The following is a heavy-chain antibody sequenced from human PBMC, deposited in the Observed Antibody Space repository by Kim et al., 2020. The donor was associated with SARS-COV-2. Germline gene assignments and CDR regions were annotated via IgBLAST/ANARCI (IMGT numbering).Heavy chain of an antibody. Sequence: GGSLRLSCAASGFTFSSYGMHWVRQAPGKGLEWVAVISYDGSNKYYADSVKGRFTISRDNSKNTLYLQMNSLRAEDTAVYYCAKDRPFRGRCLPGGYFQHWGQGTLVTVSS. CDR1: GFTFSSYG. CDR2: ISYDGSNK. J-gene: IGHJ1*01. D-gene: IGHD1-26*01. CDR3: AKDRPFRGRCLPGGYFQH. V-gene: IGHV3-30*18.